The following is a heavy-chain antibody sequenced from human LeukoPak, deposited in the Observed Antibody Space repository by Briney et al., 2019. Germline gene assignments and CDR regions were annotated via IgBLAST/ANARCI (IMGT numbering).Heavy chain of an antibody. CDR3: ARDMRYCSGGSCYSNYFDY. J-gene: IGHJ4*02. Sequence: RASVKVSCKASGGTFSSYAISWVRQAPGQGLEWMGGIIPIFGTANYAQKFQGRVTITADESTSTAYMELSSLRSEDTAAYYCARDMRYCSGGSCYSNYFDYWGQGTLVTVSS. D-gene: IGHD2-15*01. V-gene: IGHV1-69*13. CDR1: GGTFSSYA. CDR2: IIPIFGTA.